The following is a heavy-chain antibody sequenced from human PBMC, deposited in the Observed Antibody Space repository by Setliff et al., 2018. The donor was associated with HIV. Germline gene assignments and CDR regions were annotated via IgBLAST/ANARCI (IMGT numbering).Heavy chain of an antibody. D-gene: IGHD1-26*01. CDR3: SMDRGDYFAL. CDR2: IRDKGDGGTT. V-gene: IGHV3-15*01. J-gene: IGHJ4*02. Sequence: PEGSLRLSCAASGFTFSRAWMSWVRQAPGRGLEWVGRIRDKGDGGTTDFAAPVKGRFSISRDDSRGTVSLQMNSLKSEDTAIYYCSMDRGDYFALWGQGRLVTVSS. CDR1: GFTFSRAW.